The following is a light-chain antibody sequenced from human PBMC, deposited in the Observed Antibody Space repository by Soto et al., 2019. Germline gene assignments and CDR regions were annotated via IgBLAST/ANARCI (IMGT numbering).Light chain of an antibody. CDR2: AAS. CDR3: QQSYSTLTWT. V-gene: IGKV1-39*01. J-gene: IGKJ1*01. CDR1: QGISSA. Sequence: IQLTQSPSSLSASVGDRVTITCRASQGISSALAWYQQKPGKAPKLLIYAASSLQSGVPSRFSGSGSGTDFTLTISSLQPEDFATYYCQQSYSTLTWTFGQGTKVDIK.